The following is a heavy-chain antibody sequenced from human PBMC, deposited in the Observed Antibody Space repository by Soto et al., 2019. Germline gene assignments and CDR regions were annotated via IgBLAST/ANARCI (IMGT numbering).Heavy chain of an antibody. CDR2: ISAYNDNT. CDR1: GYTFTSYG. V-gene: IGHV1-18*01. Sequence: IKLVQSGAAGTKPGASVKVSCKASGYTFTSYGISWVRQAPVQGLEWMGWISAYNDNTNYAQKLQGRVTMTTDTTTSTAYMELRSLRSDDTAVYISARDQLGATGDYWGHGTLVTVSS. J-gene: IGHJ4*01. CDR3: ARDQLGATGDY. D-gene: IGHD1-26*01.